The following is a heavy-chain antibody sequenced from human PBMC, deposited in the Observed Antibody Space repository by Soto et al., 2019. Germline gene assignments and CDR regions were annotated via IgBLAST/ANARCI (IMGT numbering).Heavy chain of an antibody. Sequence: QVQLQQWGAGLLKPSETLSLTCAVYGGSFSGYYWTWIRQSPEKGLEWIGEVNHSGTTYYNPSLKTRVTISVHTPKNQFYTKMRSVTAADTAVYYCARGIGYCSSINCYSSRRLRFDSWGQGTLVTVSS. CDR3: ARGIGYCSSINCYSSRRLRFDS. D-gene: IGHD2-2*01. CDR1: GGSFSGYY. J-gene: IGHJ4*02. V-gene: IGHV4-34*01. CDR2: VNHSGTT.